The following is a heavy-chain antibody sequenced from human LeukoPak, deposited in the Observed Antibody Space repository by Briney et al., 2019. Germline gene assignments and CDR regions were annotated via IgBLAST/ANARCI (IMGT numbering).Heavy chain of an antibody. V-gene: IGHV3-53*05. CDR3: VKDQEMATYFDY. D-gene: IGHD5-24*01. CDR2: IYSGGST. J-gene: IGHJ4*02. CDR1: GFTVSSNY. Sequence: GGSLRLSCAASGFTVSSNYMSWVRQAPGKGLEWVSVIYSGGSTYYADSVKGRFTISRDNSKNTLYLQMNSLRAEDTAVYYCVKDQEMATYFDYWGQGTLVTVSS.